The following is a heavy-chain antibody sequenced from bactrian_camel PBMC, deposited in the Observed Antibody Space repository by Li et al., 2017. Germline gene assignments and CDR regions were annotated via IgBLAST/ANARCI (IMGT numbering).Heavy chain of an antibody. CDR2: VYTGDGIT. D-gene: IGHD2*01. J-gene: IGHJ4*01. Sequence: VQLVESGGGSLTLSCTTSGSVYSDNCFGWFRQTPGSSREGVAVVYTGDGITDISNSVKGRFSISRDNAKNTLTLQMNSLNTEDTATYICAADLTLPTTPCGYGYNHWGQGTQVTV. CDR3: AADLTLPTTPCGYGYNH. CDR1: GSVYSDNC. V-gene: IGHV3S54*01.